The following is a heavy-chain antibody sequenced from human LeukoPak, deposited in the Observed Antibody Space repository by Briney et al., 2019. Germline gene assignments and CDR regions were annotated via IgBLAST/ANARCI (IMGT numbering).Heavy chain of an antibody. V-gene: IGHV4-4*07. D-gene: IGHD6-6*01. CDR1: GDSFSSYY. Sequence: PSETLSLTCTVSGDSFSSYYWSWIRQPAGKGLEWIGRIYTSGSTNYNPSLKSRVTMSVDTSKNQFSLTLSSVTAADTAVYYCARHPAGIAARPRYFDYWGQGTLVTVSS. CDR3: ARHPAGIAARPRYFDY. J-gene: IGHJ4*02. CDR2: IYTSGST.